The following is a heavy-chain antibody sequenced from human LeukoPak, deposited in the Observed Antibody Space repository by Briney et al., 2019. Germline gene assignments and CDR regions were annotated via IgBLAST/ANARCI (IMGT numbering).Heavy chain of an antibody. V-gene: IGHV4-4*07. D-gene: IGHD2-15*01. Sequence: WETLSLACTVSSHSLRNFYWRCIPGTAEGGGVWIGRIHSPGRTSYSPSLKTRVTMSEDTSKNQYSLELRSVTAADTAVYNCARTPRSGGSCSGGDAFDIWGQGTMVIVSS. J-gene: IGHJ3*02. CDR2: IHSPGRT. CDR1: SHSLRNFY. CDR3: ARTPRSGGSCSGGDAFDI.